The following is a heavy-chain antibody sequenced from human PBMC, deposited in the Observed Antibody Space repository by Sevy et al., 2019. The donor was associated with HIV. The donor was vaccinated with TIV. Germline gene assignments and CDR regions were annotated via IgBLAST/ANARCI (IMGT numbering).Heavy chain of an antibody. CDR2: IKQDGSEK. CDR1: GFTFSSYW. CDR3: ARDKGTIFGVVSNYGMDV. Sequence: GGSLRLSCAASGFTFSSYWMSWVRQASGKGLEWVANIKQDGSEKYYVDSVKGRFTISRDNAKNSLYLQMNSLRAEDTAVYYCARDKGTIFGVVSNYGMDVWGQGTTVTVSS. D-gene: IGHD3-3*01. J-gene: IGHJ6*02. V-gene: IGHV3-7*03.